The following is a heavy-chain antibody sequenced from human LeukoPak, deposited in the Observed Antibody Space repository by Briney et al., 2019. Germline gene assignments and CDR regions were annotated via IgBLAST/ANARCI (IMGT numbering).Heavy chain of an antibody. J-gene: IGHJ4*02. Sequence: GGSLRLSCAASGFTFDDYAMHWVRQAPGKGLEWVSLISGDGGSTYYADSVKGRFTISRDNSKNSLYLQMNSLRTEDTALYYCAKDIPPWNWGRPFYFDYWGQGTLVTVSS. CDR1: GFTFDDYA. D-gene: IGHD7-27*01. V-gene: IGHV3-43*02. CDR3: AKDIPPWNWGRPFYFDY. CDR2: ISGDGGST.